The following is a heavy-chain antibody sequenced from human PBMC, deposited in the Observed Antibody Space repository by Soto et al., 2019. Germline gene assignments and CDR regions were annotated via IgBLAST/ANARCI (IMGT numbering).Heavy chain of an antibody. CDR3: EASGILWWEEPQNYYYYYGMDV. Sequence: GGSLRLSCAASGFTFSSYAMHWVRQAPGKGLEWVAVISYDGSNKYYADSVKGRFTISRDNSKNTLYLQMNSLRAEDTAVYYCEASGILWWEEPQNYYYYYGMDVWGQGTTVTVSS. J-gene: IGHJ6*02. V-gene: IGHV3-30-3*01. D-gene: IGHD2-21*01. CDR1: GFTFSSYA. CDR2: ISYDGSNK.